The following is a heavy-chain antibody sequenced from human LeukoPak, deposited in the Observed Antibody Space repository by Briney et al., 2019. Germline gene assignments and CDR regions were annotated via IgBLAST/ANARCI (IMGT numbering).Heavy chain of an antibody. CDR1: GYRLTQLS. J-gene: IGHJ4*02. Sequence: ASVKVSCKVSGYRLTQLSMHWVRQAPGQGLEWMGWINPNSGGTNYAQKFQGRVTMTRDTSISTAYMELSRLRSDDTAVYYCAREYSSGWYNGFDYWGQGTLVTVSS. D-gene: IGHD6-19*01. CDR2: INPNSGGT. V-gene: IGHV1-2*02. CDR3: AREYSSGWYNGFDY.